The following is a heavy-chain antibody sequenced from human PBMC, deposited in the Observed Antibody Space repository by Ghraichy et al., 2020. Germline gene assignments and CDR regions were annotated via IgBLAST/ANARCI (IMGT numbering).Heavy chain of an antibody. CDR3: ARSSAPAKPFDI. CDR2: IYYSGST. V-gene: IGHV4-59*01. CDR1: GGSISSYY. J-gene: IGHJ3*02. D-gene: IGHD2-15*01. Sequence: SETPSLTCTVSGGSISSYYWSWIRQPPGKGLEWIGYIYYSGSTNYNPSLKSRVTISVDTSKNQFSLKLSSVTAADTAVYYCARSSAPAKPFDIWGQGTMVTVSS.